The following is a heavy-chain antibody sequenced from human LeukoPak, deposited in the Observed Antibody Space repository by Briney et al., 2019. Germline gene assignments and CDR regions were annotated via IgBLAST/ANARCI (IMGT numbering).Heavy chain of an antibody. J-gene: IGHJ6*03. Sequence: PSETLSLTCTVSGGSISSYYWSWIRQPPGKGLEWIGYIYYSGSTNYNPSLKSRVTISVDTSKNQFSLKLSSVTAADTAVYYCAREEKASWYDYYYYYMDVWGKGTTVTVSS. CDR3: AREEKASWYDYYYYYMDV. CDR2: IYYSGST. V-gene: IGHV4-59*01. D-gene: IGHD6-13*01. CDR1: GGSISSYY.